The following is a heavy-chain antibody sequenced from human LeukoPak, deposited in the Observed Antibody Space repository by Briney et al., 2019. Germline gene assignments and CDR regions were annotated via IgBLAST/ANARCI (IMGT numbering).Heavy chain of an antibody. V-gene: IGHV1-2*02. D-gene: IGHD6-13*01. J-gene: IGHJ6*04. CDR3: AREFFAAAGTYYYGMDV. Sequence: GASVKVSCKASGYTFTGYYMHWVRQAPGQGLEWMGWINPNSGGTNYAQKFQGRVTMTRDTSISTAYMELSRLRSDDTAVYYCAREFFAAAGTYYYGMDVWGKGTTVTVSS. CDR1: GYTFTGYY. CDR2: INPNSGGT.